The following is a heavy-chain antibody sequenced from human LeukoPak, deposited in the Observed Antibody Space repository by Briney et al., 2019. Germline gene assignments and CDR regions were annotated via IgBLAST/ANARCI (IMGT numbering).Heavy chain of an antibody. D-gene: IGHD1-26*01. CDR2: IYRGGDT. CDR3: AREGMKGSYTAD. CDR1: GFTVSTNY. J-gene: IGHJ4*01. Sequence: PGGSLRLSCVVSGFTVSTNYMSWVRQAPGKGLEWVSVIYRGGDTYYAESVKGRFSISRDTSNNTIYLEMSGLRAEDTAVYYCAREGMKGSYTADWGQERWSPSPQ. V-gene: IGHV3-53*01.